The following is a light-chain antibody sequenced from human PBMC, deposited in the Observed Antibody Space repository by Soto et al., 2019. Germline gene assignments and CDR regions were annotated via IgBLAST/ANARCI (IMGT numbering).Light chain of an antibody. CDR2: GVN. J-gene: IGLJ1*01. CDR1: SSDVGGYRY. CDR3: SSYTSSTTYV. V-gene: IGLV2-14*01. Sequence: QSVLTQPASVSGSPGQSITISCTGTSSDVGGYRYVSWYQQHPGKAPKLMIYGVNNRPSGVSYRFSGSKSGNTASLTISGLQAEDEADYYCSSYTSSTTYVFGTGTKVTVL.